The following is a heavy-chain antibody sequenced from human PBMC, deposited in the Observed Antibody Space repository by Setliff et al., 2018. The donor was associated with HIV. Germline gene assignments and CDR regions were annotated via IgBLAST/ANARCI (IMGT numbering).Heavy chain of an antibody. CDR1: GGTFSSYG. D-gene: IGHD6-19*01. CDR3: ARPAVLISTDYYYYMDV. J-gene: IGHJ6*02. Sequence: WASVKVSCKSSGGTFSSYGVTWVRQAPGQRLEWMGGVIPLFGTEKVAQKFQGRVTITADESTNTAYMELSSLRSEDTAIYYCARPAVLISTDYYYYMDVWGQGTTVTVSS. CDR2: VIPLFGTE. V-gene: IGHV1-69*13.